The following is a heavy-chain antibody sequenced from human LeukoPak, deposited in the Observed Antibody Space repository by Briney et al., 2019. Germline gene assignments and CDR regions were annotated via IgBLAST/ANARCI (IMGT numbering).Heavy chain of an antibody. J-gene: IGHJ4*02. CDR2: ISGSGGST. CDR3: AGGTTVTIKYFDY. Sequence: PGGSLRLSCTISGVTFSGYAMSWVRQAPGKGLEWVSVISGSGGSTYYADSVKGRFTISRANSKNTLYLQMNSLRAEDTAVYYCAGGTTVTIKYFDYWGQGTLVTVSS. D-gene: IGHD4-17*01. CDR1: GVTFSGYA. V-gene: IGHV3-23*01.